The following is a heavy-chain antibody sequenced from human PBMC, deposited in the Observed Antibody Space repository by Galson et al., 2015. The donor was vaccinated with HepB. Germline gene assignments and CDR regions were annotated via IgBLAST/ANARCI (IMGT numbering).Heavy chain of an antibody. V-gene: IGHV1-24*01. CDR3: ATGRPYSSGPYYFDY. CDR1: GYTLTELS. J-gene: IGHJ4*02. CDR2: FDPEDGET. D-gene: IGHD6-19*01. Sequence: SVKVSCKVSGYTLTELSMHWVRQAPGKGLEWMGGFDPEDGETTYAQKFQGRVTMTEDTSTDTAYMELSSLRSEDTAVYYCATGRPYSSGPYYFDYWGQGTLVTVSS.